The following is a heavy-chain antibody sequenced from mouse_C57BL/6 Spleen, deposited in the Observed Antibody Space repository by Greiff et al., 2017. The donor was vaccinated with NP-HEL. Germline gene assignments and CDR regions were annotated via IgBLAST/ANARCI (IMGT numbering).Heavy chain of an antibody. V-gene: IGHV5-9*01. CDR1: EFTFSSYT. Sequence: EVQRVESGGGLVKPGGSLKLSCAASEFTFSSYTMSWVRQTPEKRLEWVATISGGGGNTYYPDSVKGRFTISRDNAKNTLYLQMSSLRSEDTALYYCARQSSPLYWYFDVWGTGTTVTVSS. CDR2: ISGGGGNT. J-gene: IGHJ1*03. CDR3: ARQSSPLYWYFDV. D-gene: IGHD1-1*01.